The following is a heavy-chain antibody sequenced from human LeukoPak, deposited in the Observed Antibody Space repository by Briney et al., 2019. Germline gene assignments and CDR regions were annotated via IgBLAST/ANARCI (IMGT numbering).Heavy chain of an antibody. J-gene: IGHJ4*02. CDR1: GGSISSYY. V-gene: IGHV4-4*07. D-gene: IGHD2-2*01. CDR3: AAENHCSSTSCYSH. Sequence: SETLSLTCTVSGGSISSYYWSWIRQPAGKGLEWIGRIYTSGSTNYNPSLKSRVTISVDTSKNQFSLKLSSVTAADTAVYYCAAENHCSSTSCYSHWGQGTLVTVSS. CDR2: IYTSGST.